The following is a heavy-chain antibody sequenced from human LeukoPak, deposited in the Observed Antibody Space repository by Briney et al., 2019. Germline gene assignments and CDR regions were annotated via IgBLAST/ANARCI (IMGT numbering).Heavy chain of an antibody. J-gene: IGHJ4*02. V-gene: IGHV3-48*03. CDR1: GFTFSSYE. CDR3: ARGAPYSSSWSLFDY. CDR2: ISSSGSTI. D-gene: IGHD6-13*01. Sequence: QPGGALRLSCAASGFTFSSYEMNWVRQAPGKGLEWVSYISSSGSTIYYADSVKGRFTISRDNAKNSLYLQMNSLRAEDTAVYYCARGAPYSSSWSLFDYWGQGTLVTVSS.